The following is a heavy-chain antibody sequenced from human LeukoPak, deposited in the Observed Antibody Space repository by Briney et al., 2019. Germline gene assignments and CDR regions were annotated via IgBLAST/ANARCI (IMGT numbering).Heavy chain of an antibody. D-gene: IGHD6-13*01. CDR1: GFTFSSYS. CDR2: ISSSSSYI. J-gene: IGHJ5*02. V-gene: IGHV3-21*01. CDR3: ARDREDIAAADGGFDP. Sequence: GGSLRLSCAASGFTFSSYSMNWVRQAPGKGLEWVSSISSSSSYIYYADSVKGRFTIPRDNAKNSLYPQMNSLRAEDTAVYYCARDREDIAAADGGFDPWGQGTLVTVSS.